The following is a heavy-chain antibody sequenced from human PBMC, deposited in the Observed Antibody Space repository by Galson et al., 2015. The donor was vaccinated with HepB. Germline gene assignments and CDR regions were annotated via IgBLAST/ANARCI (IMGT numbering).Heavy chain of an antibody. D-gene: IGHD4-17*01. J-gene: IGHJ4*02. V-gene: IGHV3-30-3*01. CDR1: GFTFSSYA. CDR3: ASYGDEIDY. Sequence: SLRLSCAASGFTFSSYAMHWVRQAPGKGLEWVAVISYDGSNKYYADSVKGRFTISRDNSKNTLYLQMNSLRAEDTAVYYCASYGDEIDYWSQGTLVTVSS. CDR2: ISYDGSNK.